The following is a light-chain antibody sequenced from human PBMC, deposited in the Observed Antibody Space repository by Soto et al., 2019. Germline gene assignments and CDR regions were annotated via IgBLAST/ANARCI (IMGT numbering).Light chain of an antibody. Sequence: EIVLTQSPDTLSLFPGERATLSCRASQNVGNYLAWCQEKPGQAPRLLISDSSNRATGIPARFSGSGSGTDFTLTISGLEPDDFALYFCQQRADWPITFGPGTKVDIK. J-gene: IGKJ3*01. CDR3: QQRADWPIT. V-gene: IGKV3-11*01. CDR1: QNVGNY. CDR2: DSS.